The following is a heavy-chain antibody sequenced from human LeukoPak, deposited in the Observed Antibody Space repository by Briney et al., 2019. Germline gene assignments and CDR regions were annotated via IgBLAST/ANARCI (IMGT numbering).Heavy chain of an antibody. Sequence: PGGSLRLSCAASGFTFSSYNIHWVRQAPGKGLEWVSYISSSSSTIYYADSVKGRFTISRDNAKNSLYLQMNSLRDEDTAVYYCATTFAYGGQGTLVTVSS. CDR3: ATTFAY. V-gene: IGHV3-48*02. J-gene: IGHJ4*02. CDR2: ISSSSSTI. CDR1: GFTFSSYN.